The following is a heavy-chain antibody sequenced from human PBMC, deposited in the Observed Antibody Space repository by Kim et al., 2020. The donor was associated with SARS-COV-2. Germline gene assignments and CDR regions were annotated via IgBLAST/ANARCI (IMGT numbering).Heavy chain of an antibody. CDR3: TRVNPVGGGWYDAFDI. V-gene: IGHV3-73*01. Sequence: GGSLRLSCAASGFTFSSSTMHWVRQASGKGLEWVGRIRSKANSYATAYAASVKNRFTISRDDSKNTAYLQMNSLKTEDTAVYYCTRVNPVGGGWYDAFDIWGQGAMVTVSS. CDR1: GFTFSSST. D-gene: IGHD6-19*01. J-gene: IGHJ3*02. CDR2: IRSKANSYAT.